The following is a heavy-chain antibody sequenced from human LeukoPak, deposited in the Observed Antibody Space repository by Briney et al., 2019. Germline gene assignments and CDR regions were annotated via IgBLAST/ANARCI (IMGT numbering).Heavy chain of an antibody. V-gene: IGHV3-30*04. CDR3: ARDACPTMVRGAKGGLDY. Sequence: GGSLRLSCAASGFTFSSYAMHWVRQAPGKGLEWVAVISYDGSNKYYADSVKGRFTISRDNSKNTLYLQMNSLRAEDTAVYYCARDACPTMVRGAKGGLDYWGQGTLVTVSS. J-gene: IGHJ4*02. CDR1: GFTFSSYA. D-gene: IGHD3-10*01. CDR2: ISYDGSNK.